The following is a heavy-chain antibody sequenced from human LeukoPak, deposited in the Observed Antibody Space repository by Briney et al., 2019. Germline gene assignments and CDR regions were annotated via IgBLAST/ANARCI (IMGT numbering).Heavy chain of an antibody. Sequence: SETLSLTCTVSGGSISSGDYYWSWIRQPPGKGLEWIGYIYYSGSTYYNPSLKSRVTISVDTSKNQFSLKLSSVTAADTAVYYCARKVEMATNFDYWGQGTLVTVSS. CDR1: GGSISSGDYY. CDR2: IYYSGST. CDR3: ARKVEMATNFDY. V-gene: IGHV4-30-4*01. J-gene: IGHJ4*02. D-gene: IGHD5-24*01.